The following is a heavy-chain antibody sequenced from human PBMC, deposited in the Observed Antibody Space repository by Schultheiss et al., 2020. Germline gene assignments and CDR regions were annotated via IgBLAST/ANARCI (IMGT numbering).Heavy chain of an antibody. Sequence: GGSLRLSCAASGFTFSSYAMSWVRQAPGKGLEWVSRINSDGSSTSYADSVKGRFTISRDNAKNSLYLQMNSLRAEDTAVYYCAGTTDYYDSSGYWLAFDIWGQGTMVTVSS. V-gene: IGHV3-74*01. J-gene: IGHJ3*02. CDR2: INSDGSST. CDR1: GFTFSSYA. CDR3: AGTTDYYDSSGYWLAFDI. D-gene: IGHD3-22*01.